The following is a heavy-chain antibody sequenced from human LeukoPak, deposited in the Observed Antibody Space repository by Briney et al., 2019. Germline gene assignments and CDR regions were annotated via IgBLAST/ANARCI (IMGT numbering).Heavy chain of an antibody. CDR1: GFSFNNYW. V-gene: IGHV3-7*02. CDR3: ARGMIRGVMDDY. Sequence: PGGSLRLSCAASGFSFNNYWMSWVRQAPGKGLEWVANINQAGSDKYYLDSVKGRFTISRDNANNSLYLQMNSLRAEDTAVYYRARGMIRGVMDDYWGQGTLVTVSS. J-gene: IGHJ4*02. D-gene: IGHD3-10*01. CDR2: INQAGSDK.